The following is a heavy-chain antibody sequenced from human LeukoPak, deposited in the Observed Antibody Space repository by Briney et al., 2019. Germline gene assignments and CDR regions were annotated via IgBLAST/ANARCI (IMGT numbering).Heavy chain of an antibody. J-gene: IGHJ4*02. D-gene: IGHD3-16*01. V-gene: IGHV3-7*01. CDR3: ARGRGMYYFDY. Sequence: GGSLRLSCAASGFTFSSYWMSWVRQAPGKGLEWVANIKQDGSEKYYVDSVKGRFTISRGNAKNSLYLQMNSLRAEDTAVYYCARGRGMYYFDYWGQGTLVTVSS. CDR2: IKQDGSEK. CDR1: GFTFSSYW.